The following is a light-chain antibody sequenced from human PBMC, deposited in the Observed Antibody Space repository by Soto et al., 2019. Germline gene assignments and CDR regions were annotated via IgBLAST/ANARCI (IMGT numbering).Light chain of an antibody. CDR1: SSNIGSDY. CDR2: RNN. V-gene: IGLV1-47*01. Sequence: QSVLTQPPSVSGTPGQRVTISCSGSSSNIGSDYVYWFQQLPGTAPKVLIYRNNQRPSGVPDRFSGSKSGTSASLAISGLRSEDEADYYCAAWDDSLSGRVFGGGTKLTVL. CDR3: AAWDDSLSGRV. J-gene: IGLJ3*02.